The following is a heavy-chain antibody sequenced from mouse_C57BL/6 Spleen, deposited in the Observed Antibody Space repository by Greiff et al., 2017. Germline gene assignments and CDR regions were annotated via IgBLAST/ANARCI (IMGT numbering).Heavy chain of an antibody. CDR3: ASYSKDYIDY. CDR2: IDPSDSET. J-gene: IGHJ2*01. Sequence: VQLQQPGAELVRPGSSVKLSCKASGYTFTSYWMHWVKQRPIQGLEWIGNIDPSDSETHYNQKFKDKATLTVDKSSSTAYMQLSSLTSEDSAVYYCASYSKDYIDYWGQGTTLTVSS. D-gene: IGHD2-5*01. V-gene: IGHV1-52*01. CDR1: GYTFTSYW.